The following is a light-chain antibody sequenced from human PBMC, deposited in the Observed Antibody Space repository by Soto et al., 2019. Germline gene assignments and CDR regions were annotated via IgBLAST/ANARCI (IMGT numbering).Light chain of an antibody. CDR2: GGA. Sequence: TLYPGTLSLXPGEXGTLXXXXSQSLTSNYEAWYQQKPGGAARLLIIGGAIRAAGIPDAFSSSRSGTDFTLTISRLEAPDYAVYKCRQYGGCPTTFGQGTKVDIK. CDR3: RQYGGCPTT. V-gene: IGKV3-20*01. CDR1: QSLTSNY. J-gene: IGKJ1*01.